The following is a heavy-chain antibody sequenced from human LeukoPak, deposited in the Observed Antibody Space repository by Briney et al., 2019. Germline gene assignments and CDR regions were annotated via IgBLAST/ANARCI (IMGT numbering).Heavy chain of an antibody. CDR2: IYTSGST. CDR1: GGSISSYY. Sequence: SETLSLTCTVSGGSISSYYWSWIRQPAGKGLEWIGRIYTSGSTNYNPSLKSRVTMSVDTSKNQFSLKLSSVTAADTAVYYCARHPTGVLRYFDWLFHEFDYWGQGTLVTVSS. V-gene: IGHV4-4*07. D-gene: IGHD3-9*01. CDR3: ARHPTGVLRYFDWLFHEFDY. J-gene: IGHJ4*02.